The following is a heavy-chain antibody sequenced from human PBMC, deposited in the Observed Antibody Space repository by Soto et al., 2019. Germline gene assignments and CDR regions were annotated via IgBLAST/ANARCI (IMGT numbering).Heavy chain of an antibody. CDR2: ISTNGGNT. CDR3: VKGEYYYDSAAYYPFDH. CDR1: GFTFSIYA. J-gene: IGHJ4*02. D-gene: IGHD3-22*01. Sequence: LRLSCSASGFTFSIYAMHWVRQAPGKGLEYVSSISTNGGNTHYADSVKGRFTISRDNSKNTHYLQMSNLRAEDTAVYYCVKGEYYYDSAAYYPFDHWGQGTLVTVSS. V-gene: IGHV3-64D*06.